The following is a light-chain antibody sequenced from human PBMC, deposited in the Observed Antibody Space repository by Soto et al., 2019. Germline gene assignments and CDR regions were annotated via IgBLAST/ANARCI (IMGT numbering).Light chain of an antibody. J-gene: IGKJ1*01. Sequence: DIQVSQSPSTLSASVGDRVTITCRASQSIGRFLAWYQHQPGKAPKLLIYDASTLESGVPSRFSGTGSETEFTFSSTSLQPEDFGTYYCQQCYIRGTFGPGT. CDR3: QQCYIRGT. CDR2: DAS. CDR1: QSIGRF. V-gene: IGKV1-5*01.